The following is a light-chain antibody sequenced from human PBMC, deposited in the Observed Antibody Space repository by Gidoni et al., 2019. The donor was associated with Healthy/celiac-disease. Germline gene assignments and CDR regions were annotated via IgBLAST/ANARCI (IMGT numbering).Light chain of an antibody. CDR2: DAS. Sequence: DIVLTQSPATLSLSPGERATLSCRASQSVSSYLAWYQQKPGQAPRLLIYDASNRATGIPARFSGSGSGTDFTLTISSLEPEDFAVYYCQQRSNWPPVVTFGGGTKVEIK. J-gene: IGKJ4*01. CDR1: QSVSSY. CDR3: QQRSNWPPVVT. V-gene: IGKV3-11*01.